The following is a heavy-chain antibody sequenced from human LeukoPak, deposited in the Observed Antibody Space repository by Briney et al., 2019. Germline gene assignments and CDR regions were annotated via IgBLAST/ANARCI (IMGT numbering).Heavy chain of an antibody. CDR3: AREYCSSTSCYPDY. CDR1: GFTFSSYS. J-gene: IGHJ4*02. V-gene: IGHV3-48*01. Sequence: PGGSLRLSCAASGFTFSSYSMNWVRQAPGKGLEWVSYISSSSSTIYYADSVKGRFTISRDNAKNSLYLQMNSLRAEDTAVYYCAREYCSSTSCYPDYWGQGTLVTVSS. CDR2: ISSSSSTI. D-gene: IGHD2-2*01.